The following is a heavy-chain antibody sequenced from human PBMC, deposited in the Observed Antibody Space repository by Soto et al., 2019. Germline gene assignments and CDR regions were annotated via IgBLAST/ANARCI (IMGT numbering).Heavy chain of an antibody. CDR2: IYYSGST. Sequence: SQTLSLTCTVTVASIISRSYSWGWIRQPPGKGLEWIGSIYYSGSTYNNPSLRSRVSMSIDTSKDQISLKLKSVTAADTALYFCARQRISVVTQAYFDVWGPGALVTVSS. CDR1: VASIISRSYS. J-gene: IGHJ4*02. V-gene: IGHV4-39*01. D-gene: IGHD2-21*02. CDR3: ARQRISVVTQAYFDV.